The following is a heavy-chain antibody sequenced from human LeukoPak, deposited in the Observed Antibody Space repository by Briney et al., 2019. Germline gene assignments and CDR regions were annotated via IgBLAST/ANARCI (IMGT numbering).Heavy chain of an antibody. J-gene: IGHJ4*02. D-gene: IGHD2-15*01. CDR1: GGSVSSGSYY. CDR2: IYYSGST. V-gene: IGHV4-61*01. CDR3: ARESPYCSGGSCLFDY. Sequence: SETLSLTCTVSGGSVSSGSYYWSWLRQPPGTGLEWIGHIYYSGSTNYNPSLKSRVTISVDTSKNRFSLKLSSVTAADTAVYYCARESPYCSGGSCLFDYWGQGTLVTVSS.